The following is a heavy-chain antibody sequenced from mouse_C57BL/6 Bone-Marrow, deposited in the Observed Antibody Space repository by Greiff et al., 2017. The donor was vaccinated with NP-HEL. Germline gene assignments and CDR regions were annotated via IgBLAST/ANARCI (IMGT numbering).Heavy chain of an antibody. J-gene: IGHJ2*01. D-gene: IGHD1-1*01. CDR1: GFTFSDYY. V-gene: IGHV5-16*01. CDR2: INYDGSST. Sequence: EVKVVESEGGLVQPGSSMKLSCTASGFTFSDYYMAWVRPVPEKGLEWVANINYDGSSTYYLDSLKSRFIISRDNAKNILYLQMSSMKSEDTATYYCARVGFYYYGSRGDYFDYWGQGTTLTVSS. CDR3: ARVGFYYYGSRGDYFDY.